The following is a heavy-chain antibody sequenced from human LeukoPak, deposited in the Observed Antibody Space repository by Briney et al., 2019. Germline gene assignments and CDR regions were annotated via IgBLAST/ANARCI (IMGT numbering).Heavy chain of an antibody. D-gene: IGHD2-15*01. J-gene: IGHJ4*02. CDR2: ISGSGTNT. CDR1: GFTFSSYS. CDR3: AKDRARYSPAPPLDY. Sequence: GGSLRLSCAASGFTFSSYSLSWVRQAPGKGLEWVSGISGSGTNTYYADSVKGRFTISRDNSKNTLYLQMNSLRAEDTAVYYCAKDRARYSPAPPLDYWGQGTLVTVSS. V-gene: IGHV3-23*01.